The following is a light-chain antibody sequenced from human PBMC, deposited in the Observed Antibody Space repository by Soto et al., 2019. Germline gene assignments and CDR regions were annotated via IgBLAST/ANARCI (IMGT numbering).Light chain of an antibody. CDR3: SSFTSSTTYV. Sequence: QSVLNQSGSVSGSTGRSITISCTRTSSDVGNYNYVSWYQQHPGEVPKLIIFNVNNRPSGVSNRFSGSKSGNTASLTISGLQAEDEADYYCSSFTSSTTYVFGTGTKVTVL. V-gene: IGLV2-14*01. CDR1: SSDVGNYNY. CDR2: NVN. J-gene: IGLJ1*01.